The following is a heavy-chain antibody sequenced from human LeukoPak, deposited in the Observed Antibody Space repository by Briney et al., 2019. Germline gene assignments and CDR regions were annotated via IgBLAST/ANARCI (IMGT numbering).Heavy chain of an antibody. V-gene: IGHV3-23*01. J-gene: IGHJ4*02. Sequence: TGGSLRLSCAASGFTFSSNAMTWVRQAPGKGLEWVSGISGTGHSTYYADPVKGRFTISRDNSKNTLDLQMNSLRAEDTAVYYCAKDLRVAVGRRYFEYWGQGALVTVSS. D-gene: IGHD6-19*01. CDR1: GFTFSSNA. CDR2: ISGTGHST. CDR3: AKDLRVAVGRRYFEY.